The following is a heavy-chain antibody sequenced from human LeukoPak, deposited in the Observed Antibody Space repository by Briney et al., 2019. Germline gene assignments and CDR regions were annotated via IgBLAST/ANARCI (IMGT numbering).Heavy chain of an antibody. CDR2: ISAYNGYT. D-gene: IGHD3-9*01. Sequence: EASVKVSCKASGYTFTNYYITWVRQAPGQGLEWMGWISAYNGYTNYAQKLQGRVTMTRDTSISTAYMELSRLRSDDTAMYFCARSPHILTGENFDFWGQGTLVTVSS. CDR3: ARSPHILTGENFDF. J-gene: IGHJ4*02. V-gene: IGHV1-18*01. CDR1: GYTFTNYY.